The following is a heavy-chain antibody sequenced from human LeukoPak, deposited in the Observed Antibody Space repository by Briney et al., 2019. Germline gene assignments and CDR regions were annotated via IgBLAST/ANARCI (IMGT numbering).Heavy chain of an antibody. J-gene: IGHJ4*02. CDR1: GFIFSIYS. D-gene: IGHD6-13*01. CDR2: ISSVKNYV. Sequence: PGGSLRLSCAASGFIFSIYSMNWVRQAPGKGLEWVSSISSVKNYVYYTDSARGRFTISRDNAKNSLYLQMDSLRAEDTAVYYCARETDSSEFDYWGQGALVTVSS. V-gene: IGHV3-21*01. CDR3: ARETDSSEFDY.